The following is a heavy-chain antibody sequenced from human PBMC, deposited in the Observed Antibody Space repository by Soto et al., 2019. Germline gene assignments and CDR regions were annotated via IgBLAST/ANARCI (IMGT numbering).Heavy chain of an antibody. CDR1: GFSFSDYW. CDR3: AKDRGSVGATVYRHFDY. J-gene: IGHJ4*02. Sequence: PGGSLRLSCAASGFSFSDYWMTWVRQAPGKGLEWVANIKQDGREKYYVDSVKGRFTISRDNAKNTLYMQMNSLRAEDTAAYYCAKDRGSVGATVYRHFDYWGQGTLVTVSS. D-gene: IGHD1-26*01. CDR2: IKQDGREK. V-gene: IGHV3-7*05.